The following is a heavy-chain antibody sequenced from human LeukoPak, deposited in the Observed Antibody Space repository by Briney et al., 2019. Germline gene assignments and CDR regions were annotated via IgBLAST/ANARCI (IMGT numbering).Heavy chain of an antibody. Sequence: GGSLRLSCAASGFTFSSYWMHWVRQAPGMGLVWVSRINTDGSTTTYADSVKGRFTIFRDNAKNTLYLQMNTLRAEDTAIYYCARSSGYVDYWGQGTLVTVSS. CDR1: GFTFSSYW. J-gene: IGHJ4*02. V-gene: IGHV3-74*01. CDR2: INTDGSTT. D-gene: IGHD6-19*01. CDR3: ARSSGYVDY.